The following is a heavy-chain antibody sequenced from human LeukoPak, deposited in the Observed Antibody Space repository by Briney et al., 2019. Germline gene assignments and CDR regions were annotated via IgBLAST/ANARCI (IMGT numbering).Heavy chain of an antibody. CDR1: GFTFSSYW. CDR3: ARDEFEYCSGSNCALRYA. CDR2: IKQDGSEK. Sequence: PGGSLRLSCAASGFTFSSYWMHWGRQAPGKGLEWVANIKQDGSEKYDVDCVRGRFTISSDNAKNSRYLQMKSLRAEDTGVYYCARDEFEYCSGSNCALRYAWGQGTLVTVSS. D-gene: IGHD2-2*01. J-gene: IGHJ5*02. V-gene: IGHV3-7*01.